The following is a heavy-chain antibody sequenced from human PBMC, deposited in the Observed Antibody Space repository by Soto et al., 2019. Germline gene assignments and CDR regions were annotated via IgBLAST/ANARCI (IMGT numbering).Heavy chain of an antibody. D-gene: IGHD5-18*01. CDR2: INHSGST. CDR3: ARAQGYSYGDAFDI. J-gene: IGHJ3*02. Sequence: SETLSLTCAVYGGSFSGYYWSWIRQPPGKGLEWIGEINHSGSTNYNPSLKSRVTISVDTSKNQFSLKLSSVTAADTAVYYCARAQGYSYGDAFDIWGQGTMVTVSS. CDR1: GGSFSGYY. V-gene: IGHV4-34*01.